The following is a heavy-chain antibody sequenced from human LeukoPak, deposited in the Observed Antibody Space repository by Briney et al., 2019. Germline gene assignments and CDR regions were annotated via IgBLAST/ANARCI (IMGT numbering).Heavy chain of an antibody. D-gene: IGHD2-15*01. J-gene: IGHJ4*02. Sequence: GGSLRLSCAASGFTFSSNYMSWVRQGPGKGLEWVSGIYSGGRTYYADSVKGRFTISRDNSKNTVYLQMNSLRAEDTAVYYCARGGYWDSASDYWGQRSIVTVSS. CDR1: GFTFSSNY. CDR2: IYSGGRT. V-gene: IGHV3-66*01. CDR3: ARGGYWDSASDY.